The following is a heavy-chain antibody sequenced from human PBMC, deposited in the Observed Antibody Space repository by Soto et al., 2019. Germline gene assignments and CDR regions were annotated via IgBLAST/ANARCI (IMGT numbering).Heavy chain of an antibody. V-gene: IGHV3-21*01. Sequence: GGSLRLSCAASGFTFSSYSMNWVRQAPGKGLEWVSSISSSSSYIYYADSVKGRFTISRDNAKNSLYLQMNSLRAEDTAVYYCAREVRYDSSGYSHGAFDIWGQGTMVTVSS. D-gene: IGHD3-22*01. J-gene: IGHJ3*02. CDR1: GFTFSSYS. CDR2: ISSSSSYI. CDR3: AREVRYDSSGYSHGAFDI.